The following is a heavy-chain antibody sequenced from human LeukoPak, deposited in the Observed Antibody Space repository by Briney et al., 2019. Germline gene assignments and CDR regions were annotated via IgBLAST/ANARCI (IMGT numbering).Heavy chain of an antibody. D-gene: IGHD3-22*01. Sequence: GGSLRLSCAASGFTVSSNYMSWVRQAPGKGLKWVSVIYSGGSTYYADSVKGRFTISRDNSKNTLYLQMNSLRAEDTAVYYCAIFPHYYDSSGYYSNFDYWGQGTLVTVSS. V-gene: IGHV3-66*02. CDR1: GFTVSSNY. CDR2: IYSGGST. J-gene: IGHJ4*02. CDR3: AIFPHYYDSSGYYSNFDY.